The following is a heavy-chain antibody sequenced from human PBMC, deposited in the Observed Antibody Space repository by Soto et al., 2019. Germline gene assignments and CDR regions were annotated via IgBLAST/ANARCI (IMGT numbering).Heavy chain of an antibody. D-gene: IGHD2-21*02. CDR3: AHRPSGGHSNLHY. CDR2: IYWDDDT. V-gene: IGHV2-5*02. Sequence: QITLKESGPTLVKPTQTLTLTCSFSGFSLSTVGVGVGWIRQPPGKALEWLALIYWDDDTRYSPSLKSRLTITKDTSKNRVVLTMTNLDPVDTATYYCAHRPSGGHSNLHYWGQGPLVTVSS. J-gene: IGHJ4*02. CDR1: GFSLSTVGVG.